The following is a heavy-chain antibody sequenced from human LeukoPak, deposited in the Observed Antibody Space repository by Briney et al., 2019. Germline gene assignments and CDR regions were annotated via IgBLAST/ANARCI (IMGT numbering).Heavy chain of an antibody. V-gene: IGHV1-8*01. Sequence: ASVKVSCKASGYTFTSYDINWVRQATGQGLEWMGWMNPNSGNTGYAQKFQGRVTMTRNTSISTAYMELSSLRSEDTAVYYCARGVRIMVRGVIISTGYYYGMDVWGQGTTVTVSS. CDR2: MNPNSGNT. CDR1: GYTFTSYD. J-gene: IGHJ6*02. CDR3: ARGVRIMVRGVIISTGYYYGMDV. D-gene: IGHD3-10*01.